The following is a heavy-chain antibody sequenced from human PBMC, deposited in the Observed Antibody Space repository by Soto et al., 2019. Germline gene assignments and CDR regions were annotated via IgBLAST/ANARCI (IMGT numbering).Heavy chain of an antibody. CDR2: ISWNSGSI. CDR3: EKDISGVPLGTFDY. CDR1: GFTFDDYA. V-gene: IGHV3-9*01. Sequence: EVQLVESGGGLVQPGRSLRLSCAASGFTFDDYAMHWVRQAPGKGLVWVSGISWNSGSIGYADSVKGLFTISRDNPKNSRYLQMNSLRAEDTALYYCEKDISGVPLGTFDYWGQGTLVIVSS. J-gene: IGHJ4*02. D-gene: IGHD2-2*01.